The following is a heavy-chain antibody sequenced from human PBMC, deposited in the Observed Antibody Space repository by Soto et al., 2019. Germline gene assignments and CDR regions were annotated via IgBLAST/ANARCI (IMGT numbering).Heavy chain of an antibody. CDR2: IYYSGST. CDR3: ARGDPYGDYDDY. V-gene: IGHV4-59*01. CDR1: GGSLSSYY. D-gene: IGHD4-17*01. Sequence: SVTRSLTCTVAGGSLSSYYSSWIRQPPGKGLEWIGYIYYSGSTNYNPSLKSRVTISVDTSKNQFSLKLSSVTAADTAVYYCARGDPYGDYDDYWGQGTLVTVSS. J-gene: IGHJ4*02.